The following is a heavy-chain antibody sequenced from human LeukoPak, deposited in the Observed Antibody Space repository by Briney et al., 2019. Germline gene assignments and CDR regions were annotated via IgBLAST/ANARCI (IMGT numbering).Heavy chain of an antibody. Sequence: SETLSLTCAVSGGSISSGGYSWSWIRQPPGKGLEWIGYIYHSGSTYYNPSLKSRVTISEDRSKNQFSLKLSSVTAADTAVYYCARAKPHSSGWYGNAFDIWGQGTMVTVSS. CDR1: GGSISSGGYS. CDR2: IYHSGST. J-gene: IGHJ3*02. V-gene: IGHV4-30-2*01. D-gene: IGHD6-19*01. CDR3: ARAKPHSSGWYGNAFDI.